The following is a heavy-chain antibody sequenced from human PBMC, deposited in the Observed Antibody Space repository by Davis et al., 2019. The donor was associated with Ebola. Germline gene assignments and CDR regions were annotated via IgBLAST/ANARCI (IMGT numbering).Heavy chain of an antibody. Sequence: AASVKVSCKASGYTFTNYYMHWVRQAPGQGLAWMGMINPNDGRTIYVQKFQGRVTVTRDTSTTTVYMDLSSLRSEDTALYYCTTPGGQDSGYDVFDIWGQGTMVTVSS. D-gene: IGHD5-12*01. CDR2: INPNDGRT. V-gene: IGHV1-46*03. CDR1: GYTFTNYY. J-gene: IGHJ3*02. CDR3: TTPGGQDSGYDVFDI.